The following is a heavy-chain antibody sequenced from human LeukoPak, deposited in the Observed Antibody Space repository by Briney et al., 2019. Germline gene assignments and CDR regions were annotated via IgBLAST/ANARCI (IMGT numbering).Heavy chain of an antibody. J-gene: IGHJ3*02. CDR3: AACSGGSCCRNDAFDT. Sequence: PSETLSLTCTVSGGSISSYYWSWIRQPPGKGLEWIGYIYYSGSTNYNPSLKSRVTISVDTSKNQFSLKLSSVTAADTAVYYCAACSGGSCCRNDAFDTWGQGTMVTVSS. D-gene: IGHD2-15*01. CDR2: IYYSGST. V-gene: IGHV4-59*01. CDR1: GGSISSYY.